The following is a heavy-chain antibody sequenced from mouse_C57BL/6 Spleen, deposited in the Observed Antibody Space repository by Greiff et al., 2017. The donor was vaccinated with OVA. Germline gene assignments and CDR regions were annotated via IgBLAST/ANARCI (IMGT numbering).Heavy chain of an antibody. D-gene: IGHD2-1*01. V-gene: IGHV1-15*01. Sequence: QVQLQQSGAELVRPGASVTLSCKASGYTFTDYEMHWVKQTPVHGLEWIGAIAPETGGTAYNQKFKGKAILTADKSSSTTYMKLRGLTSEDYAVYYCTRCKGKADLLDDWGQGTPVTVSA. J-gene: IGHJ1*01. CDR2: IAPETGGT. CDR3: TRCKGKADLLDD. CDR1: GYTFTDYE.